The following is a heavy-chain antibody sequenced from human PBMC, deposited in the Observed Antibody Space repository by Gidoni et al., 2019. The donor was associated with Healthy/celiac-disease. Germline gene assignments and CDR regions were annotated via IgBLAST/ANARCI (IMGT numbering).Heavy chain of an antibody. D-gene: IGHD2-2*01. CDR2: ISSSSSYT. J-gene: IGHJ6*02. V-gene: IGHV3-11*05. Sequence: QVQLVESGGGLVKPGGSLRLSCAASGFTFSDYYMSWLRQAPGQGLEWVSYISSSSSYTNYADSVKGRFTISRDNAKNSLYLQMNSLRAEDTAVYYCARRPRYCSSTSCSYYYYYYGMDVWGQGTTVTVSS. CDR3: ARRPRYCSSTSCSYYYYYYGMDV. CDR1: GFTFSDYY.